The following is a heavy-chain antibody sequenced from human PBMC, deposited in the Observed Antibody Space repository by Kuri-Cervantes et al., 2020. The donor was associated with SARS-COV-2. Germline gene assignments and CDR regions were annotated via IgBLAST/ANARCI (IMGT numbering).Heavy chain of an antibody. D-gene: IGHD2-8*01. Sequence: GESLKISCAASGLTFSNAWMSWVRQAPGKGLEWVGRIKSKTDGGTTDYAAPVKGRFTISRDDSKNTLYLQMNSLKTEDTAVYHCTTEYYRDIVLMVYATSDYWGQGTLVTVSS. CDR3: TTEYYRDIVLMVYATSDY. J-gene: IGHJ4*02. CDR2: IKSKTDGGTT. CDR1: GLTFSNAW. V-gene: IGHV3-15*01.